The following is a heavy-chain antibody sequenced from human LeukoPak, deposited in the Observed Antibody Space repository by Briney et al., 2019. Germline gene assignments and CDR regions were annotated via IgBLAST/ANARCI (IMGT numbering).Heavy chain of an antibody. CDR2: ISGSGGST. J-gene: IGHJ4*02. Sequence: GGSLRLSCAASGFTFSSYAMSWVRQAPGKGLEWVSAISGSGGSTYYADSVKGRFTISRDTSKNTLYLQMNSLRVEDTAVYYCAKASSGSYYAFDYWGQGTLVTVSS. CDR3: AKASSGSYYAFDY. D-gene: IGHD1-26*01. CDR1: GFTFSSYA. V-gene: IGHV3-23*01.